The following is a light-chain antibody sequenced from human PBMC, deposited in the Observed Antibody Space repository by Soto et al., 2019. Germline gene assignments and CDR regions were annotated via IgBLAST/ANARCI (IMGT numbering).Light chain of an antibody. CDR1: SSNVGAYSY. CDR2: DVT. Sequence: QSVLTQPRSVSGSPGQSVTISCTGTSSNVGAYSYVSWYQHHPGKAPKFLIYDVTRRPSGVPDRFSGSKSGNTASLTISGLQAEDEADYYCCSYGGSSTWLFGGGTKVTVL. J-gene: IGLJ3*02. CDR3: CSYGGSSTWL. V-gene: IGLV2-11*01.